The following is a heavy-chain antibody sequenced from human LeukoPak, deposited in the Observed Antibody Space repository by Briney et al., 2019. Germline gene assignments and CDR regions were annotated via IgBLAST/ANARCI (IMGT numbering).Heavy chain of an antibody. CDR2: FYSGGST. CDR3: ARPSRDYYYIDV. V-gene: IGHV4-39*01. CDR1: SDSISSNSYY. J-gene: IGHJ6*03. Sequence: SEPLSLTCTVSSDSISSNSYYWGWIRQPPGKGPEWIGSFYSGGSTYYNPSLKSRVTISVDTSKKQFSLKLSSVTAADTAVYYCARPSRDYYYIDVWGKGTTVTVSS.